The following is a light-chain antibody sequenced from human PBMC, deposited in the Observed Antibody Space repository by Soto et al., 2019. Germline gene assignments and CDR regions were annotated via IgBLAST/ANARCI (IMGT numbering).Light chain of an antibody. V-gene: IGKV3-15*01. Sequence: EIVMTQSPATLSVSPGERATLSCRASQSVSSNVAWYQQKPGQAPRLLMYGASTRATGIPARFSGSGSGTDFTLTISSLEPEDFAVYYCQQRSNWPSFTFGHGTKVDIK. J-gene: IGKJ3*01. CDR3: QQRSNWPSFT. CDR2: GAS. CDR1: QSVSSN.